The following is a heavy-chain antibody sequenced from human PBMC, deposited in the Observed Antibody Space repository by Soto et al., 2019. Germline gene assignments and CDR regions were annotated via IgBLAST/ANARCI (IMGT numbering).Heavy chain of an antibody. Sequence: GGSLRLSCAASGFTFSSYATSWVRQAPGRGLEWVSIISGNGGSTYYAASVKGRFTISRDNTKNTLYLQMDSLTAEDTAVYYCAKGSEFSNSYTLDFDFWGQGALVTVSS. CDR3: AKGSEFSNSYTLDFDF. CDR2: ISGNGGST. CDR1: GFTFSSYA. J-gene: IGHJ4*02. D-gene: IGHD6-6*01. V-gene: IGHV3-23*01.